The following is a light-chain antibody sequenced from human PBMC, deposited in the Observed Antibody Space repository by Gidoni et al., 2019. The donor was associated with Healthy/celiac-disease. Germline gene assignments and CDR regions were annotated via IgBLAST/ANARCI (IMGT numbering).Light chain of an antibody. CDR2: DAS. J-gene: IGKJ2*01. CDR3: QQYNSHGYT. V-gene: IGKV1-5*01. Sequence: DIQMTQSPSTLSASVGDRVTITCRASQSISSWLAWYQQKPGKAPKLLIYDASSLESGVPSRFSGSGSGTEFTLTICSLQPDDFATYYCQQYNSHGYTFGQGTKLEIK. CDR1: QSISSW.